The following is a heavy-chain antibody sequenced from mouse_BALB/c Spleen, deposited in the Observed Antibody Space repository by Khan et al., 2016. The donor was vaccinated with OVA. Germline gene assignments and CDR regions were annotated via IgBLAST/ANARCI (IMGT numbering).Heavy chain of an antibody. J-gene: IGHJ4*01. V-gene: IGHV1-4*01. Sequence: VQLQQSGAELARPGASLRMSCKASGYTITSNTMHWLKQRPGQGLEWIGYINPRSGYTNYNQNFKDKATLTADKSSSTAYMQLSSLTSEDSAVYYCARRTTGYTMDSWGQGTSVTVSS. D-gene: IGHD2-14*01. CDR2: INPRSGYT. CDR1: GYTITSNT. CDR3: ARRTTGYTMDS.